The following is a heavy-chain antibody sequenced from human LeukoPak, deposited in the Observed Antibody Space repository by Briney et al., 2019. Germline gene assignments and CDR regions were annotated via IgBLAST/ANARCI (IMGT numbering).Heavy chain of an antibody. V-gene: IGHV4-61*02. D-gene: IGHD3-10*01. J-gene: IGHJ5*02. CDR3: AGGAYGSGSYAKWFDP. Sequence: TLSLTCTVSGGSISSDLYYWSWIRQPAGKGLEWIGRIYSSGTTNYNPSLKSRVTISVERSKNQVSLMLNSVTAADTAVYYCAGGAYGSGSYAKWFDPWGQGTLVIVSS. CDR2: IYSSGTT. CDR1: GGSISSDLYY.